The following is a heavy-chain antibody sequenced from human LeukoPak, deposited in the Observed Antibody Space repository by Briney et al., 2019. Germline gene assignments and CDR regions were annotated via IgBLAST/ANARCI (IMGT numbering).Heavy chain of an antibody. D-gene: IGHD2/OR15-2a*01. Sequence: PGGSLRLSCAASGFTFSSYSMNWVRQAPGKGLEWLSYISSNSRTIYYPDSVKGRFTISRENAKNSLYLQMNSLRAEDTAVYYCARVASHSTGDALDLWGQGTTVTVSS. CDR3: ARVASHSTGDALDL. V-gene: IGHV3-48*01. CDR1: GFTFSSYS. CDR2: ISSNSRTI. J-gene: IGHJ3*01.